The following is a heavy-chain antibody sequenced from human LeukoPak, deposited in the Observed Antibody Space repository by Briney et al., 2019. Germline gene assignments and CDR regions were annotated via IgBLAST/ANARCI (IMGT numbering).Heavy chain of an antibody. J-gene: IGHJ4*02. D-gene: IGHD2-2*01. Sequence: GRSLRLSCAASGFSFSSYSMHWVRQAPGKGLERVAIISYDGSNKDYADSVKGRFTISRDNSKNTLFLQMNSLRAEDTAVYYCASGYCSGTTCAIDYWGQGTLVTVSS. V-gene: IGHV3-30-3*01. CDR2: ISYDGSNK. CDR1: GFSFSSYS. CDR3: ASGYCSGTTCAIDY.